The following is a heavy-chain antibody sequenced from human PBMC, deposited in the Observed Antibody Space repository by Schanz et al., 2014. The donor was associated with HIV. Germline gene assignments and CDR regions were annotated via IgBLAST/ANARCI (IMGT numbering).Heavy chain of an antibody. D-gene: IGHD1-1*01. Sequence: QVQVQQRGAGLLKPSETLTLTCVVYGGTFNGHYWTWIRQPPGKGLEWIGEIYQSGGTDYSPSFKSRIPMPGDTSNNQVPLIRRSVTAADTAVYYCASGTDDFPPDSWGHGAQVIVSS. J-gene: IGHJ5*01. CDR3: ASGTDDFPPDS. CDR2: IYQSGGT. V-gene: IGHV4-34*02. CDR1: GGTFNGHY.